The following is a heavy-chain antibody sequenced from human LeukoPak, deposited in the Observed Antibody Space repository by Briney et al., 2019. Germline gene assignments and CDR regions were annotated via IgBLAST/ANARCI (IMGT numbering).Heavy chain of an antibody. Sequence: GGSLRLSCAASGFTLSTYSMNWVRQAPGQGLEWVSYITGSSRAIYYADSVKGRFTISRDNARNSLYLQMNSLREDDTAVYYCARDLGRGYGMDVWGQGTTVTVSS. D-gene: IGHD2-15*01. V-gene: IGHV3-48*02. CDR3: ARDLGRGYGMDV. J-gene: IGHJ6*02. CDR1: GFTLSTYS. CDR2: ITGSSRAI.